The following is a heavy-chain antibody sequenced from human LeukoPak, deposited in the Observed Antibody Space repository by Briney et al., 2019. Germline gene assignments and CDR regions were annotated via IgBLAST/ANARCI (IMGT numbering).Heavy chain of an antibody. V-gene: IGHV4-39*01. CDR3: ARHYYDTTGCPFDY. J-gene: IGHJ4*02. CDR2: FHYSGST. D-gene: IGHD3-22*01. CDR1: GGSISSTSDY. Sequence: SETLSLTCTVSGGSISSTSDYWDWIRQPPGKGLEWIGTFHYSGSTYYNPSFNSRVTISVDTSKNQFSLRLSSVTAADTAVYYCARHYYDTTGCPFDYWGQGTLVTVSS.